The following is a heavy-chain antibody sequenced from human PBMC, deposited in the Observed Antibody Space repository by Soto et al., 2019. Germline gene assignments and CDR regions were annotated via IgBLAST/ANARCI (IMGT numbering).Heavy chain of an antibody. Sequence: SETLSLTCTVSGGSISSGDYYWSWIRQPPGKGLEWIGYIYYSGSTYYNPSLKSRVTISVDTSKNQFALKLSSVTAADTAVYYCARACVAWGSGSYSWFDPWGQGTLVTVSS. D-gene: IGHD3-10*01. CDR3: ARACVAWGSGSYSWFDP. V-gene: IGHV4-30-4*01. CDR1: GGSISSGDYY. J-gene: IGHJ5*02. CDR2: IYYSGST.